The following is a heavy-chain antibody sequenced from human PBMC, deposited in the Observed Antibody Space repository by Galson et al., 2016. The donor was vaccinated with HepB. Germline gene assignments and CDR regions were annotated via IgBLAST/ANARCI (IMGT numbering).Heavy chain of an antibody. CDR2: IDRDGDK. CDR3: ARSSTAEADY. Sequence: PALVKPTQTLTLTRTFSGFSLNTTGMCVTWIRQPPGKALEWLARIDRDGDKYYSTSLKPRLTISKDTSKNQVVLTMTNMAPVDTATYYCARSSTAEADYWGQGTLVTVSS. CDR1: GFSLNTTGMC. V-gene: IGHV2-70*11. D-gene: IGHD4-11*01. J-gene: IGHJ4*02.